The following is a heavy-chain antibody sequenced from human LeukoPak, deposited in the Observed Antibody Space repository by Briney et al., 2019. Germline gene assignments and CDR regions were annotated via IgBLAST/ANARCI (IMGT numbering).Heavy chain of an antibody. CDR2: ISWNSGSI. CDR1: GFTFDDYA. CDR3: ATARSDYKWVPWTGGNAFDI. Sequence: GGSLRLSCAASGFTFDDYAMHWVRQAPGKGLEWVSGISWNSGSIGYADSVKGRFTISRDNAKNSLYLQMNSLRAEDTAVYYCATARSDYKWVPWTGGNAFDIWGQGTMVTVSS. V-gene: IGHV3-9*01. J-gene: IGHJ3*02. D-gene: IGHD4-11*01.